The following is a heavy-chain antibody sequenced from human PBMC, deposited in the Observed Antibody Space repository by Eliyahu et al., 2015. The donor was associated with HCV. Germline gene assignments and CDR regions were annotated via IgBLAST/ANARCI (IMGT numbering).Heavy chain of an antibody. CDR1: GGSFSGYY. J-gene: IGHJ4*02. CDR2: INHRGST. V-gene: IGHV4-34*01. Sequence: QVQLQQWGAGLLKPSETLSLTCAVYGGSFSGYYWSWIRQPPGKGXEWIGEINHRGSTNYNPSLKSRVTISVDTSKNQFSLKLSSVTAADTAVYYCARGGRYYYGSGSWYWGQGTLVTVSS. D-gene: IGHD3-10*01. CDR3: ARGGRYYYGSGSWY.